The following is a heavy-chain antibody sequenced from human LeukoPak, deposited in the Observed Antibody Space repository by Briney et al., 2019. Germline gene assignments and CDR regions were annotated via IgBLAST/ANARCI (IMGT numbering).Heavy chain of an antibody. V-gene: IGHV3-30*02. Sequence: GGSLRLSCAASGFTFSNYGMHWVRQAPGKGLEWVAFIRFDGTSKFYADSVKARFTISRDNSQNTVSLQVNSLRAEDTAVYYCARAKRNGFDIWGQGTMVTVSS. CDR2: IRFDGTSK. CDR3: ARAKRNGFDI. CDR1: GFTFSNYG. J-gene: IGHJ3*02.